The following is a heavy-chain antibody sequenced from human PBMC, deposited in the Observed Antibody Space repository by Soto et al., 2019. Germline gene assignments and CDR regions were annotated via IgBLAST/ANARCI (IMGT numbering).Heavy chain of an antibody. D-gene: IGHD6-25*01. CDR3: ARDRAAAGKKHYYYYGMDV. V-gene: IGHV1-2*04. Sequence: ASVKVSCKASGYTFTSYGISWVRQAPGQGLEWMGWINPNSGGTNYAQKFQGWVTMTRDTSISTAYMELSRLRSDDTAVYYCARDRAAAGKKHYYYYGMDVWGQGTTVTVSS. J-gene: IGHJ6*02. CDR1: GYTFTSYG. CDR2: INPNSGGT.